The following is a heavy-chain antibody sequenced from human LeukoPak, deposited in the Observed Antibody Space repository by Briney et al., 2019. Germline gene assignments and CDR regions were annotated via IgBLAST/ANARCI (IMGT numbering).Heavy chain of an antibody. J-gene: IGHJ4*02. D-gene: IGHD1-26*01. CDR2: ISYDGSNK. CDR3: ARGGLVGVSAPSDY. Sequence: GRSLRLSCAASGFTYSSYAMHWVRQAPGKGQEWVAVISYDGSNKYYADSVKGRFTISRDNSKNTLYLQMNSLRAEDTAVYYCARGGLVGVSAPSDYWGQGTLVTVSS. CDR1: GFTYSSYA. V-gene: IGHV3-30-3*01.